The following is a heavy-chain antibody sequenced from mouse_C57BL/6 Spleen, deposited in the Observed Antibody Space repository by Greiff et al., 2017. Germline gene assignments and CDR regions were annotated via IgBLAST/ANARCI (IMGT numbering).Heavy chain of an antibody. J-gene: IGHJ4*01. CDR3: ARDSLIYSDAMDY. V-gene: IGHV3-6*01. D-gene: IGHD2-1*01. CDR1: GYSITSGYY. Sequence: DVKLQESGPGLVKPSQSLSLTCSVTGYSITSGYYWNWIRQFPGNKLEWMGYISYDGSNNYNPSLKNRISITRDTSKNQFFLKLNSVTTEDTATYYCARDSLIYSDAMDYWGQGTSVTVSS. CDR2: ISYDGSN.